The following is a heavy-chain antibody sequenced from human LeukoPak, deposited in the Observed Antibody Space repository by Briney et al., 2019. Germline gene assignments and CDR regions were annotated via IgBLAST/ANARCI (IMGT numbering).Heavy chain of an antibody. CDR1: GFTFSSYE. CDR3: AREVGITRYFDY. Sequence: GGSLRLSCAASGFTFSSYEMNWVRQAPGKGLEWVSYISSSGSTIYYADSVKGRFTISRDNAKNSLYLQMNSLRAEDTAVYYCAREVGITRYFDYWGQGTLVTVSS. J-gene: IGHJ4*02. D-gene: IGHD1-26*01. V-gene: IGHV3-48*03. CDR2: ISSSGSTI.